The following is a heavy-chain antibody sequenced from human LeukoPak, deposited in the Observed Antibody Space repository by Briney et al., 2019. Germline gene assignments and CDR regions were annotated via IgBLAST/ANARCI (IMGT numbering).Heavy chain of an antibody. D-gene: IGHD2-2*01. J-gene: IGHJ4*02. CDR2: INPNSGGT. CDR1: GYTFTGYY. Sequence: GASVKVSCKASGYTFTGYYMHWVRQAPGQGLEWMGWINPNSGGTNYAQKFQGRVTMTRDTSISTAYMELSRLRSDDTAVYYCARRARSSTSCIDYWGQGTLVTVSS. CDR3: ARRARSSTSCIDY. V-gene: IGHV1-2*02.